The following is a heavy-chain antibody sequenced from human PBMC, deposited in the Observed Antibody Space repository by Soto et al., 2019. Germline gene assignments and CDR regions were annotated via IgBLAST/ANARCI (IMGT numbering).Heavy chain of an antibody. J-gene: IGHJ4*02. V-gene: IGHV3-23*01. Sequence: PGGSLRLSCAASGFTISNNAMNWVRQAPRKGLEWVSTIFSSGGGGGTRYADSVKGRFTISRDNSKNTLYLQMDSLRVEDTAVYYCAKDVNPGVYYVDSWGQGTLVTVSS. D-gene: IGHD3-10*01. CDR1: GFTISNNA. CDR2: IFSSGGGGGT. CDR3: AKDVNPGVYYVDS.